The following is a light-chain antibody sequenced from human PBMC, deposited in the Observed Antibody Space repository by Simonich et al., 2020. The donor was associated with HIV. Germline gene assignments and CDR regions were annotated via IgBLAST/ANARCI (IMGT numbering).Light chain of an antibody. Sequence: QSVLTQPPSVSGAPGQRVTLSCPGSSSNIGAGYDVHWYQQLPGTAPKLHIYGNSNRPSGVPDRFSGSKAGTSASLAISGLRAEDEADDYCQSYDSSLSGSVFGGGTKLTVL. CDR2: GNS. J-gene: IGLJ2*01. CDR3: QSYDSSLSGSV. CDR1: SSNIGAGYD. V-gene: IGLV1-40*01.